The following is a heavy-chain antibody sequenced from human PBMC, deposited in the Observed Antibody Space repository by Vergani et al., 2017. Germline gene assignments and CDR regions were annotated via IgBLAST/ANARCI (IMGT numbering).Heavy chain of an antibody. V-gene: IGHV1-46*03. CDR3: ARNEQVGRLLPVFDY. CDR2: INTSGGST. CDR1: GYTFTSYY. Sequence: QVQLVQSGAEVKKPGASVKVSCKASGYTFTSYYMHWVRQAPGQGLEWMGIINTSGGSTSYAQKFQGRVTMTRDTSTSTVYVELSSLRSEDTAVYYWARNEQVGRLLPVFDYWGQGTLVTVSS. J-gene: IGHJ4*02. D-gene: IGHD1-26*01.